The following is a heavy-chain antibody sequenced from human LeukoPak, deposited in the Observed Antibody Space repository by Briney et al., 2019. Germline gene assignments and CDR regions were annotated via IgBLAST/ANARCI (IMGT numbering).Heavy chain of an antibody. CDR3: ARDLITMSMIVVSPIDY. D-gene: IGHD3-22*01. CDR1: GFTFSSYS. J-gene: IGHJ4*02. Sequence: GGSLRLSCAASGFTFSSYSMNWVRQAPGKGLEWVSYISSSSSTIYYADSVKGRFTISRDNAKNSLYLQMNSLRAEDTAVYYCARDLITMSMIVVSPIDYWGQGTLVTVSS. CDR2: ISSSSSTI. V-gene: IGHV3-48*04.